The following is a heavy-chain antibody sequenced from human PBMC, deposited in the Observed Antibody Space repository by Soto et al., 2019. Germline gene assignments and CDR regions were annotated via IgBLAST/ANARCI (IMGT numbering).Heavy chain of an antibody. Sequence: GGSLRLSCAASGFTFSSYSMNWVRQAPGKGLEWVSSISSSSSYIYYADSVKGRFTISRDNAKNSLYLQMNSLRAEDTAVYYCARVSGVTDNWFDPWGQGTLVTSPQ. V-gene: IGHV3-21*01. D-gene: IGHD3-10*01. J-gene: IGHJ5*02. CDR2: ISSSSSYI. CDR1: GFTFSSYS. CDR3: ARVSGVTDNWFDP.